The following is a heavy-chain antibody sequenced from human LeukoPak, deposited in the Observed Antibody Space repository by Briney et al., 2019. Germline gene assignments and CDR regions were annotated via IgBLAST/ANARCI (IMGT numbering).Heavy chain of an antibody. V-gene: IGHV3-53*04. J-gene: IGHJ4*02. Sequence: GGSLRLSCAASGFTVSSNYMSWVRQAPGKGLEWVSVIYSGGSTYYADSVKGRFTTSRHNSKNTLYLQMNSLRAEDTAVYYCATDLWGYLGFDYWGQGTLVTVSS. CDR1: GFTVSSNY. CDR2: IYSGGST. CDR3: ATDLWGYLGFDY. D-gene: IGHD1-26*01.